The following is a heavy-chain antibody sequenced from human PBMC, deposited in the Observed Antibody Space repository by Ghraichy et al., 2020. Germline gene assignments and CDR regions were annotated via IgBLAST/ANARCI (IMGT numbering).Heavy chain of an antibody. CDR2: IYYSGST. Sequence: SQTLSLTCTVSGGSISSYYWSWIRQPPGKRLEWIGYIYYSGSTNYNPSLKSRVTISVDTSKNQFSLKLSSVTAADTAVYYCARGSTYYYDSSGYARFDYWGQGTLVTVSS. V-gene: IGHV4-59*01. CDR3: ARGSTYYYDSSGYARFDY. CDR1: GGSISSYY. J-gene: IGHJ4*02. D-gene: IGHD3-22*01.